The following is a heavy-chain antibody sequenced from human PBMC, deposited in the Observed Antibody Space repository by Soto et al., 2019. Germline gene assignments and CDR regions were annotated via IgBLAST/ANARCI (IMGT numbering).Heavy chain of an antibody. CDR1: GFTFSSYR. D-gene: IGHD4-17*01. CDR3: AKGLRWSPDYYYGIDV. Sequence: LRLSCAASGFTFSSYRMHWFRQAPGKGLEWVAVISYDGSNKYYADSVKGRFTISRDNSKNTLYLQMNSLRAEGTAVYYCAKGLRWSPDYYYGIDVWGQGTTVTVSS. V-gene: IGHV3-30*18. CDR2: ISYDGSNK. J-gene: IGHJ6*02.